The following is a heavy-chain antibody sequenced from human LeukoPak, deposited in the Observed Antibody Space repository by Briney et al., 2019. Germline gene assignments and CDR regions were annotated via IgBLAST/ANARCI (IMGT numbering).Heavy chain of an antibody. CDR3: ATPGPISSSRRSYRYPSYYYGMDV. Sequence: APVKVSCKASGYTFTSYDIHWVRQATGQGLEWMGWMHPNSGNTGYAQKFQGRVTMTRNTSISTAYMELSSLRSEDTAVYYCATPGPISSSRRSYRYPSYYYGMDVWGQGTTVTVSS. CDR2: MHPNSGNT. D-gene: IGHD3-16*02. V-gene: IGHV1-8*01. J-gene: IGHJ6*02. CDR1: GYTFTSYD.